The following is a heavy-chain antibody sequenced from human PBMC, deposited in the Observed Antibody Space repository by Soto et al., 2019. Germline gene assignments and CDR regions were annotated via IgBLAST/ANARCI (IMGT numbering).Heavy chain of an antibody. Sequence: HPGGSLRLSCAASGFTFSSYAMHWVRQAPGKGLEWVAVISYDGSNKYYADSVKGRFTISRDNSKNTLYLQMNSLRAEDTAVYYCARDHPRSLYCGGDCFHPWRSPWFDPWGQGALVTVSS. CDR3: ARDHPRSLYCGGDCFHPWRSPWFDP. J-gene: IGHJ5*02. CDR2: ISYDGSNK. D-gene: IGHD2-21*02. CDR1: GFTFSSYA. V-gene: IGHV3-30-3*01.